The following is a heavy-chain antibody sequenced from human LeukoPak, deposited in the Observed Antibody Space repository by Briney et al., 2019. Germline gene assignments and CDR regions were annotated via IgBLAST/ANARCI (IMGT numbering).Heavy chain of an antibody. J-gene: IGHJ4*02. D-gene: IGHD6-13*01. CDR1: GGSISSGSYY. CDR2: IYTSGST. Sequence: SETLSLTCTVSGGSISSGSYYWSWIRQPAGKGLEWIGRIYTSGSTNYNPSLKSRVTMSVDTSKNQISLKLSSVTAADTAVYYCARERGQYSSSFYYFDYWGQGTLVTVSS. CDR3: ARERGQYSSSFYYFDY. V-gene: IGHV4-61*02.